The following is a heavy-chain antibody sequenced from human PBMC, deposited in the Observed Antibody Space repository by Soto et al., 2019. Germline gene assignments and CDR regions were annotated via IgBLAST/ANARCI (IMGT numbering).Heavy chain of an antibody. Sequence: GRSLRLSCADSGFTFSSYWLHWFRQAPGKGLVWVSSINSDGSSTSYADSVKGRLTISRDNAKNTLYLQMKRMREEETAVYYCARDRVAAGLHPCGQGT. J-gene: IGHJ5*02. CDR2: INSDGSST. CDR3: ARDRVAAGLHP. CDR1: GFTFSSYW. V-gene: IGHV3-74*01. D-gene: IGHD6-13*01.